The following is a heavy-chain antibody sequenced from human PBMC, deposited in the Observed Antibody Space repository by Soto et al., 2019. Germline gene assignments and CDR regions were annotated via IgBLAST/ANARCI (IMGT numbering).Heavy chain of an antibody. Sequence: SETLSLTCAVSGYSISSGYYWGWIRQPPGKGLEWIGSIYHSGSTYYNPSLKSRVTISVDTSKNQFSLKLSSVTAADTAVYYCPRDSRRSGWSLFYYWGQGNLVTVSS. CDR1: GYSISSGYY. J-gene: IGHJ4*02. CDR3: PRDSRRSGWSLFYY. V-gene: IGHV4-38-2*02. D-gene: IGHD6-19*01. CDR2: IYHSGST.